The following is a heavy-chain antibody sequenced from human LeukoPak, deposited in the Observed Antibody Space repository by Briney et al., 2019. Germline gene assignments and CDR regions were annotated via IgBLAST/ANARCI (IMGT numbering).Heavy chain of an antibody. CDR2: ISYDGSNK. D-gene: IGHD6-13*01. Sequence: PGGSLRLSCAASGFTFSSYGMHWVRQAPGKGLEWVAVISYDGSNKYYADSVKGRFTISRDNSKNTLYLQMNSLRAEDTAVYYCAKDWSIAAAGTLPLDYWGQGTLVTVSS. J-gene: IGHJ4*02. V-gene: IGHV3-30*18. CDR1: GFTFSSYG. CDR3: AKDWSIAAAGTLPLDY.